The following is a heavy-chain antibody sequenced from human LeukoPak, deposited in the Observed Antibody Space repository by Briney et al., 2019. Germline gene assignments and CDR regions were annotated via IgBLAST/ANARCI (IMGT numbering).Heavy chain of an antibody. J-gene: IGHJ5*02. Sequence: SETLSLTCTVSGGSISSSGYYWGWIRQPPGKGLEWIGSIYYSGSTYYNPSLKSRVTISVDTSKNQFSLKLSSVTAADTAVYYCARLRGYYGSGSYYIPNWFDPWGQGTLVTVSS. CDR3: ARLRGYYGSGSYYIPNWFDP. CDR2: IYYSGST. D-gene: IGHD3-10*01. CDR1: GGSISSSGYY. V-gene: IGHV4-39*01.